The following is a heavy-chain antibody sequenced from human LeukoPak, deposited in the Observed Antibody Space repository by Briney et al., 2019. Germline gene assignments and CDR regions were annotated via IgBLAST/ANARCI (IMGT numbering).Heavy chain of an antibody. V-gene: IGHV3-74*01. CDR2: INSDGSST. CDR1: GFTFSSYW. J-gene: IGHJ4*02. CDR3: AREDYSNYVPDY. Sequence: PGGTLSLSCAASGFTFSSYWLHWVRQAPGKGLVWVSRINSDGSSTSYADSVKGRFTISRDNAKNKLYLQMNSLRAEDTAVYYCAREDYSNYVPDYWGQGTLVTVSS. D-gene: IGHD4-11*01.